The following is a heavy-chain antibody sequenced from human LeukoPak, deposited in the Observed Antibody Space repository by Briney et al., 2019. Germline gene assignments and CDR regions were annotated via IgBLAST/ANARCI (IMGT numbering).Heavy chain of an antibody. CDR3: AKDHTRWGSYRTDC. CDR2: ISYDGSNK. D-gene: IGHD3-16*02. CDR1: GLTSSSYG. Sequence: GRSLRLSCEASGLTSSSYGMHWVRQAPGKGLEWVAVISYDGSNKYYADSVKGRFTISRDNSKNTLYLQMNSLRAEDTAVYYCAKDHTRWGSYRTDCWGQGTLVTVSS. V-gene: IGHV3-30*18. J-gene: IGHJ4*02.